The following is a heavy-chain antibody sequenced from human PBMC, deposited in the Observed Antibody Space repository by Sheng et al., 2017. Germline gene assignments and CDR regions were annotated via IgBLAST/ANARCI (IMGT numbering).Heavy chain of an antibody. D-gene: IGHD7-27*01. CDR1: GFTFSHFA. V-gene: IGHV3-30*04. J-gene: IGHJ5*01. CDR3: AKDGDGDWFDP. Sequence: VQLVESGGGLVQPGGSLRLSCAASGFTFSHFAMHWVRQAPGKGLEWMAVVSFDGSNKNYADSVKVRFTISRDNSKNTLYLQVNSLRAEDTAIYYCAKDGDGDWFDPWGQGTLVTVSS. CDR2: VSFDGSNK.